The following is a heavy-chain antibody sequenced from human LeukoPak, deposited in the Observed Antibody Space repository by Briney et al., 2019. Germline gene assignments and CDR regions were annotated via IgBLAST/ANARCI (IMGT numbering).Heavy chain of an antibody. D-gene: IGHD2-15*01. CDR3: AKAPFRCSGGSCYDY. Sequence: GGSLRLSCAASGFTFSTYAMSWVRQAPGKGLECVSALSGNGNTIYYADSVKGRFTISRDNSKNTLYLQMNSLRAEDTAVYYCAKAPFRCSGGSCYDYWGQETLVTVSS. CDR1: GFTFSTYA. V-gene: IGHV3-23*01. J-gene: IGHJ4*02. CDR2: LSGNGNTI.